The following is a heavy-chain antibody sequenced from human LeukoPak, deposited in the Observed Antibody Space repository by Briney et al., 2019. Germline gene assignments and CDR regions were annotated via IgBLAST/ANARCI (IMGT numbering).Heavy chain of an antibody. V-gene: IGHV4-34*01. CDR3: ARIGRYGSSWHPYYYYYMDV. J-gene: IGHJ6*03. CDR2: INHSGST. CDR1: GGSFSGYY. Sequence: SETLSLTCAVYGGSFSGYYWSWIRQPPGKGLEWIGEINHSGSTNYNPSLKSRVTISVDPSKNQFSLKLSSVTAADTAVYYCARIGRYGSSWHPYYYYYMDVWGKGTTVTVSS. D-gene: IGHD6-13*01.